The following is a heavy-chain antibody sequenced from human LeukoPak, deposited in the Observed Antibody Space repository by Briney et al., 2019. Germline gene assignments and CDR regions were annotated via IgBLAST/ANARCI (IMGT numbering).Heavy chain of an antibody. D-gene: IGHD1-1*01. CDR3: ARDRYKNYYGMDV. V-gene: IGHV4-30-4*01. CDR1: GGSVSSGDYY. Sequence: SETLSLTCTVSGGSVSSGDYYWSWIRQPPGNGLEWIGSIYYSGSTYYNPSLKSRVTISVDTSKNQFSLNLRSVTAADTAVYYCARDRYKNYYGMDVWGKGTTVTVSS. J-gene: IGHJ6*04. CDR2: IYYSGST.